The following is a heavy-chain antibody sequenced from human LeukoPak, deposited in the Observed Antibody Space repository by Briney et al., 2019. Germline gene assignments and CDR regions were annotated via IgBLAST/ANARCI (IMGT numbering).Heavy chain of an antibody. CDR3: ARSGVFSKLDP. V-gene: IGHV3-11*01. CDR1: GFILSDNY. CDR2: LSRSGNSI. J-gene: IGHJ5*02. Sequence: GGSLRLPCAASGFILSDNYMSWIRQAPGKGLEWVSYLSRSGNSIYYADSVKGRFTISRDNTKKSLYLQMNSLRAEDTAVYYCARSGVFSKLDPWGQGTLVTVSS. D-gene: IGHD7-27*01.